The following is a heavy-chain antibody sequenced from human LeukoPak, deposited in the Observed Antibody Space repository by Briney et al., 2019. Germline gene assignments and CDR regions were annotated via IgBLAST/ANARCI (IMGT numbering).Heavy chain of an antibody. CDR1: GFTFSSYG. CDR3: AREGVEHSSSYHDYYYYYGMDV. Sequence: GGSLRLSCAASGFTFSSYGMRWVRQAPGKGLEWVAVIWYDGSNKYYADSVKGGFTISRDNSKNTLYLQMNSVRAEDTRVYYCAREGVEHSSSYHDYYYYYGMDVWGQGTTVTVSS. D-gene: IGHD6-6*01. J-gene: IGHJ6*02. V-gene: IGHV3-33*01. CDR2: IWYDGSNK.